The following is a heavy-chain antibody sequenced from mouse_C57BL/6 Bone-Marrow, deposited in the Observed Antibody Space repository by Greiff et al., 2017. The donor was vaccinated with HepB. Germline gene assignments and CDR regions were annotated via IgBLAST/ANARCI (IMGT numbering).Heavy chain of an antibody. Sequence: QVQLQQSGAELARPGASVKLSCKASGYTFTSYGISWVKQRTGQGLEWIGEIYPRSGNTYYNEKFKGKATLTADKSSSTAYMELRSLTSEDSAVYFCARKSGIYYYGSSYVFFDYWGQGTTLTVSS. CDR3: ARKSGIYYYGSSYVFFDY. D-gene: IGHD1-1*01. J-gene: IGHJ2*01. CDR1: GYTFTSYG. CDR2: IYPRSGNT. V-gene: IGHV1-81*01.